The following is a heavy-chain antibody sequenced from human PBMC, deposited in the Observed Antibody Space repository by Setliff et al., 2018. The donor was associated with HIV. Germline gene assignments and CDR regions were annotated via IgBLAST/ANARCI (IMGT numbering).Heavy chain of an antibody. J-gene: IGHJ4*02. CDR3: ARQDLGAYAPLRY. V-gene: IGHV3-74*01. Sequence: GGSLRLSCAASGFTTSSFSMYWVRQAPGKGLVWVSRVNSDGSSTNYADSVKGRFTMSRDNAKNTLYLQMNSLRAEDTAVYYCARQDLGAYAPLRYWGQGTLVTVSS. CDR1: GFTTSSFS. D-gene: IGHD5-12*01. CDR2: VNSDGSST.